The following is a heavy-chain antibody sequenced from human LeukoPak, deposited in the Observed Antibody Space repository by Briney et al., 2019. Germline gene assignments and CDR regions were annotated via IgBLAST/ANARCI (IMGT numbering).Heavy chain of an antibody. V-gene: IGHV3-48*02. CDR2: ISGPSSAI. CDR1: GFTFSSYT. D-gene: IGHD6-19*01. J-gene: IGHJ4*02. CDR3: ARDLRYSSGRGVFDY. Sequence: GGSLRLSCAASGFTFSSYTMNWVRQAPGKGLEWVSYISGPSSAIYYADSVKGRFTISRDNAKHSLYLQMNSLRDEDTAVYYCARDLRYSSGRGVFDYWGQGTLVTVSS.